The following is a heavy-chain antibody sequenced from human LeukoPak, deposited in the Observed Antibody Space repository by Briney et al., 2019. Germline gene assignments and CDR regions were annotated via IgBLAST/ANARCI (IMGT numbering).Heavy chain of an antibody. V-gene: IGHV4-30-4*08. D-gene: IGHD3-22*01. Sequence: SETLSLTCTVSGGSISSYYWSWIRQPPGKGLEWIGYIYYSGSTYYNPSLKSRVTISVDTSKNQFSLKLSSVTAADTAVYYCAREAGSYYDSSGYYYWYFDLWGRGTLVTVSS. CDR2: IYYSGST. CDR3: AREAGSYYDSSGYYYWYFDL. CDR1: GGSISSYY. J-gene: IGHJ2*01.